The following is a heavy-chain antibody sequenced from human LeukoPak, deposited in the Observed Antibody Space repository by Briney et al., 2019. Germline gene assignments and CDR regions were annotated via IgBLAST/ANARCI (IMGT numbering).Heavy chain of an antibody. CDR2: IHYSGST. V-gene: IGHV4-59*01. CDR1: GGSISSYY. J-gene: IGHJ4*02. CDR3: ARGINRYCSGGSCQGGFDY. Sequence: SETLSLTCTVSGGSISSYYWSWIRQPPGKGLEWIGYIHYSGSTNYNPSLKSRVTISVDTSKNQFSLKLSSVTAADTAVYYCARGINRYCSGGSCQGGFDYWGQGTLVTVSS. D-gene: IGHD2-15*01.